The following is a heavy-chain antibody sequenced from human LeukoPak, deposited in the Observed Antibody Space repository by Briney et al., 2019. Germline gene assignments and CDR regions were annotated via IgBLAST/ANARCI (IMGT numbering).Heavy chain of an antibody. Sequence: GGSLRLSCAASGFTFSNYALHLVRQAPGKGLEWVAVISYDGSNKFYADSVRGRFTISRDNSKNTLFLQMNSLRPEDTAVYYCARGPDYDILADYFDYWGQGTLVTVSS. V-gene: IGHV3-30*04. CDR3: ARGPDYDILADYFDY. CDR2: ISYDGSNK. D-gene: IGHD3-9*01. J-gene: IGHJ4*02. CDR1: GFTFSNYA.